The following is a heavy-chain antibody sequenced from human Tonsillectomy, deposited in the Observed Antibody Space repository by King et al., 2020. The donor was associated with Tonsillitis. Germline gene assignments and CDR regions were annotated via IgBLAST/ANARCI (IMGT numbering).Heavy chain of an antibody. J-gene: IGHJ4*02. Sequence: VQLVESGGDLVQPGGSLRLSCAASGFSFRTYSMNWVRQVPGKGLEFVSHIGLVCNIITYGDSVKGRFAISRDNGKNSLYLQMSSLKIEDTAVYYCVRDNDWAFDHWGQGARVTVSS. V-gene: IGHV3-48*01. CDR2: IGLVCNII. D-gene: IGHD3-9*01. CDR1: GFSFRTYS. CDR3: VRDNDWAFDH.